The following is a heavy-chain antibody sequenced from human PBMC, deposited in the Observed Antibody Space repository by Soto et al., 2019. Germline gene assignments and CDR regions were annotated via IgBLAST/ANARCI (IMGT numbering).Heavy chain of an antibody. V-gene: IGHV4-31*03. J-gene: IGHJ4*02. D-gene: IGHD3-9*01. CDR3: ARERYDILTGYYHFDC. CDR1: GGSISSGGYY. CDR2: IYYSGST. Sequence: QVQLQESGPGLVKPSQTLSLTCTVSGGSISSGGYYWSWIRQHPGKGLEWIGYIYYSGSTYYNPSLKSRVTISVDTSKNQFSLKLSSVTAADTAVYYCARERYDILTGYYHFDCWGQGTLVTVSS.